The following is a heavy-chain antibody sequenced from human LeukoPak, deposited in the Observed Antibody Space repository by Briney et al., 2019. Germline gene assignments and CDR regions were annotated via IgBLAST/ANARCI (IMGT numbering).Heavy chain of an antibody. CDR1: GFTFSSYA. V-gene: IGHV3-30-3*01. J-gene: IGHJ4*02. CDR3: ASGILEWLSTDY. CDR2: ISYDGSNK. Sequence: GRSLRLSCAASGFTFSSYAMHWVRQAPGKGLEWVAVISYDGSNKYYADSVKGRFTISRDNSKNTLYLQMNSLGAEDTAVYYCASGILEWLSTDYWGQGTLVTVSS. D-gene: IGHD3-3*01.